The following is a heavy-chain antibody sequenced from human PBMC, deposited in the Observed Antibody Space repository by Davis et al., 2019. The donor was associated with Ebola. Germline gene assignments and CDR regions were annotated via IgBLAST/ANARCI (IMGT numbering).Heavy chain of an antibody. CDR3: AGAYCTGGICWKDPFDI. J-gene: IGHJ3*02. CDR2: IIPIFGTV. CDR1: GGTFNNYT. V-gene: IGHV1-69*13. Sequence: SVKVSCKASGGTFNNYTVNWVRQAPGQGLEWMGRIIPIFGTVNYAQKFQARVTIIADESTSTVYMSLTSLTSEDTAVYYCAGAYCTGGICWKDPFDIWGQGTMVTVSS. D-gene: IGHD2-8*02.